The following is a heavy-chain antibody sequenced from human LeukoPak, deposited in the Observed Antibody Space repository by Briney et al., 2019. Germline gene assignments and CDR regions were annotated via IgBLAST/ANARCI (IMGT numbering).Heavy chain of an antibody. J-gene: IGHJ5*02. CDR2: IYYSGST. Sequence: SETLSLTCTVSGGSISSSSYYWGWIRQPPGKGLEWIGSIYYSGSTYYNPSLKSRVTISVDTSKNQFSLKLSSVTAADTAVYYCARGYNGVAAAGTGWFDPWGQGTLVTVSS. V-gene: IGHV4-39*01. D-gene: IGHD6-13*01. CDR3: ARGYNGVAAAGTGWFDP. CDR1: GGSISSSSYY.